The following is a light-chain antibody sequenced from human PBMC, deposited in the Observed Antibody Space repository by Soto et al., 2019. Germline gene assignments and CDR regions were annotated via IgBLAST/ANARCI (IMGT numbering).Light chain of an antibody. Sequence: EIVMTQSPVTLSVSAWERATLSCRASQTVSSNLAWYQQKPGQAPRLLIYDASTRATGIPVRFSGSGSGTEFTLTISSLEPEDFAVYYCQQRSNWPITFGQGTRLEIK. J-gene: IGKJ5*01. CDR3: QQRSNWPIT. CDR2: DAS. CDR1: QTVSSN. V-gene: IGKV3-11*01.